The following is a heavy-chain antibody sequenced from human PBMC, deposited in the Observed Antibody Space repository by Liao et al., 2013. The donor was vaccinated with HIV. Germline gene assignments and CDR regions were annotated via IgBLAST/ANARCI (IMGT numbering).Heavy chain of an antibody. J-gene: IGHJ4*02. CDR1: GGSISSTTYY. V-gene: IGHV4-39*07. CDR3: ARARDGYDHFDY. D-gene: IGHD5-24*01. CDR2: IYYSGST. Sequence: QLQLQESGPGLVRPSETLSLTCTVSGGSISSTTYYWGWIRQPPGKGLEWIGSIYYSGSTYYNPALKSRVTISVDTSKNQFSLKVSSVTAADTAVYYCARARDGYDHFDYWGQGTLVTVSS.